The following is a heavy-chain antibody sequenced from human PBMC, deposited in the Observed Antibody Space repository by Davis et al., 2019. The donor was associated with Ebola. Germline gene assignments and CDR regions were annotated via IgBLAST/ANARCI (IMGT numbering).Heavy chain of an antibody. V-gene: IGHV1-69*13. J-gene: IGHJ6*02. CDR1: GGTFSTYA. Sequence: SVKVSCKASGGTFSTYAINWVRQAPAQGLEWMGRIIPILDTPNYAQKFKGRVTITADESTNTAYMELSSLRSEDTAVYYCARRPSAVTGTILHGMDVWGQGTTVTVSS. D-gene: IGHD6-19*01. CDR3: ARRPSAVTGTILHGMDV. CDR2: IIPILDTP.